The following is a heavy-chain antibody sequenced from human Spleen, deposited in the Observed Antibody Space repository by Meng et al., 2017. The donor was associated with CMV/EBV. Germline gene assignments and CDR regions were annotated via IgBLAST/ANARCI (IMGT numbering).Heavy chain of an antibody. Sequence: GGSLRLSCAASGFTVSSNYMSWVRQAPGKGLEWVSLMSSGGTTYYADSVRGRFTMSRDNSKNTLWLQMNGLRDEDTAVYYCARDLDMGYFDLWGQGMLVTVSS. CDR1: GFTVSSNY. J-gene: IGHJ4*02. CDR3: ARDLDMGYFDL. V-gene: IGHV3-53*01. CDR2: MSSGGTT.